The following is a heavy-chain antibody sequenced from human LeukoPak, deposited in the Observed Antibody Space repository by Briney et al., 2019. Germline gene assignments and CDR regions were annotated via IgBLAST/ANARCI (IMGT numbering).Heavy chain of an antibody. CDR1: GFTFSSYA. CDR2: ISSDGSNK. D-gene: IGHD2-15*01. V-gene: IGHV3-30*04. CDR3: ARAFCSGATWYSMDY. J-gene: IGHJ4*02. Sequence: GGSLRLSCAASGFTFSSYAMHWVRLAPGKGLEWVAVISSDGSNKYYVDSVKGRFTISRDNAKNTLYLQMNSLRAEDTAVYYCARAFCSGATWYSMDYWGQGTLVTVSS.